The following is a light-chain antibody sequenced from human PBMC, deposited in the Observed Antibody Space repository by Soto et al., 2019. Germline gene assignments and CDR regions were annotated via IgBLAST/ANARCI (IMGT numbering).Light chain of an antibody. CDR3: QQYGSSGT. V-gene: IGKV3-15*01. J-gene: IGKJ1*01. Sequence: EIVMTQSPATLSLSPGETATLSCRASQSVHSNLAWFQQHPGQAPRLLIYGASSRATGIPVRFSGSGSGTEFTLTISSLQPEDFAVYYCQQYGSSGTFGQGTKVDI. CDR2: GAS. CDR1: QSVHSN.